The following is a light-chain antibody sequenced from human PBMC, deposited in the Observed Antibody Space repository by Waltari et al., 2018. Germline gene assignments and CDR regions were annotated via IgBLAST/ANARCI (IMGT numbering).Light chain of an antibody. CDR1: EDISDS. V-gene: IGKV1-NL1*01. CDR2: AAS. CDR3: QQYYSTVIT. J-gene: IGKJ3*01. Sequence: DIQMTQSPSSLSVSVGDRVSISCRASEDISDSLAWYQQKPGKAPTLLVYAASRLKSGVPSRISGSGSGTDYTLTISSLQPEDFAAYYCQQYYSTVITFGPGTKVDI.